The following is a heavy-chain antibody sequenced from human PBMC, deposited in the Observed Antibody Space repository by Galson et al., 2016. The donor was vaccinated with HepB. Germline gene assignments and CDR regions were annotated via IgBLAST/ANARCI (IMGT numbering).Heavy chain of an antibody. Sequence: SLRLSCATSGFTFSNYGMHWVRQAPGKGLEWVAVMPYDGSNKYYADSVKGRFTLSRDNLKNTLHLQMNSLRAEDTAVYYCAKDFQQGYCSSTSCWVLDDWGQGTLVTVSS. D-gene: IGHD2-2*01. V-gene: IGHV3-30*18. CDR1: GFTFSNYG. CDR2: MPYDGSNK. CDR3: AKDFQQGYCSSTSCWVLDD. J-gene: IGHJ4*02.